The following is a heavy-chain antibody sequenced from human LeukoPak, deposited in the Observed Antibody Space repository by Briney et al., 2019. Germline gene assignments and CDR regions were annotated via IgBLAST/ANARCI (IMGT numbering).Heavy chain of an antibody. V-gene: IGHV4-34*01. D-gene: IGHD2-2*02. J-gene: IGHJ3*02. CDR3: ARASPGYQLLYYAFYI. CDR1: GGSFSGYY. CDR2: INHSGST. Sequence: KPSETLSLTCAVYGGSFSGYYWSWIRQPPGKGLEWIGEINHSGSTNYNPSLKSRVTISVDTSKNQFSLKLSSVTAADTAVYYCARASPGYQLLYYAFYIWGQGTMVTVSS.